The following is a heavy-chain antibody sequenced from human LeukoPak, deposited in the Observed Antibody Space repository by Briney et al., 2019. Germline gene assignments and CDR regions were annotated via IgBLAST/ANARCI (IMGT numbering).Heavy chain of an antibody. CDR1: GGSFSXXX. CDR2: INHSGST. Sequence: LTCAVYGGSFSXXXXSWIXXXXXXXXXXIGEINHSGSTNYNPSLKSRVTISVDTSKNQFSLKLSSVTAADTAVYYCASHRTGXXXWYFDLWGRXXXXXXSS. D-gene: IGHD7-27*01. V-gene: IGHV4-34*09. CDR3: ASHRTGXXXWYFDL. J-gene: IGHJ2*01.